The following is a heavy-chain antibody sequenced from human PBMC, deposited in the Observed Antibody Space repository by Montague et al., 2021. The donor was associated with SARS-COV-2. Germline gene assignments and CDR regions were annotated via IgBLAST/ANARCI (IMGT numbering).Heavy chain of an antibody. Sequence: SETLSLTCAVYGGSFSGYYWSWIRQPPGKGLEWIGEISYSGSTNYNPSLKSRVTISIDTSKNQFSLKLSSVTAADTAVYYCAGFAYRLLDNASYCGMDVWGQGTTVTVSS. V-gene: IGHV4-34*01. CDR2: ISYSGST. D-gene: IGHD2-2*01. CDR1: GGSFSGYY. J-gene: IGHJ6*02. CDR3: AGFAYRLLDNASYCGMDV.